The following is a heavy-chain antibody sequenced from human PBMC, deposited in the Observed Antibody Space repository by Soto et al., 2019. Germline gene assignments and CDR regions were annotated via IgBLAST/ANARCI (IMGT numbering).Heavy chain of an antibody. V-gene: IGHV4-59*08. J-gene: IGHJ4*02. Sequence: SETLSLTCTVSGGSISSYFWSWVRQPPGKGLEWIGYIYYSGSTNYNPSLKSRVTISVDTSKNQFSLKLSSVTAADTAVYYCARHGSWTNPYYFDYWGQGTLVTVSS. D-gene: IGHD1-26*01. CDR1: GGSISSYF. CDR2: IYYSGST. CDR3: ARHGSWTNPYYFDY.